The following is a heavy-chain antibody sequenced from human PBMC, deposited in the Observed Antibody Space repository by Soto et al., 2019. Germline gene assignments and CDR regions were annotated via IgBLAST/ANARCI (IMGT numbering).Heavy chain of an antibody. Sequence: QVQLVQSGAEVKKPGASVKVSCKASGYTFTSCGISWVRQAPGQGLEWMGWISAYNGNTNYAQKLQGRVTMTTDTSTSTAYMELRSLRSDDTAVYYCARVWVYYDSSGYRMRIDYWGQGTLVTVSS. J-gene: IGHJ4*02. CDR3: ARVWVYYDSSGYRMRIDY. V-gene: IGHV1-18*01. D-gene: IGHD3-22*01. CDR2: ISAYNGNT. CDR1: GYTFTSCG.